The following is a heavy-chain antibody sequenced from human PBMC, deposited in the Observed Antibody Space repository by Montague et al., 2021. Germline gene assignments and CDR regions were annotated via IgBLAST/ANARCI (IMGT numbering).Heavy chain of an antibody. V-gene: IGHV2-5*02. CDR1: GFSLSTNGAG. CDR2: IYWDDDK. Sequence: PALVKPTQTLTLTCTFSGFSLSTNGAGVGWFRQPPGKALDRLALIYWDDDKRYSPSLKNRLTVTKDTSKNQVVLTVTNMDPVDTATYYCVHRSSTSLIDYWGQGTLVTVSS. D-gene: IGHD2-2*01. J-gene: IGHJ4*02. CDR3: VHRSSTSLIDY.